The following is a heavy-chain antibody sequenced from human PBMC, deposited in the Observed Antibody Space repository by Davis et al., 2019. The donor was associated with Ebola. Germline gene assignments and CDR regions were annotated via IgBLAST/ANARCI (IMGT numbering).Heavy chain of an antibody. CDR3: AAPLGVQLWFSGGMDV. Sequence: SVKVSCKASGGTDSSYAITWVRLAPGHGLEWMGGIIPMFGTTNYAQKFQGRLTITADEFTNTAYLELSRLRSDDTAVYYCAAPLGVQLWFSGGMDVWGQGTTVTVSS. J-gene: IGHJ6*02. CDR2: IIPMFGTT. CDR1: GGTDSSYA. V-gene: IGHV1-69*13. D-gene: IGHD5-18*01.